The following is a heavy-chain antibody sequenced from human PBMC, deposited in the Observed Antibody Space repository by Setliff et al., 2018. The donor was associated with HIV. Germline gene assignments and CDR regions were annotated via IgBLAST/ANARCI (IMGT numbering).Heavy chain of an antibody. J-gene: IGHJ5*02. CDR3: AGWSCGRATCYDSPYNWFKP. D-gene: IGHD2-2*01. CDR2: VSPYNGHT. CDR1: GYTFTNFG. Sequence: VASVKVSCKASGYTFTNFGVGWVRQAPGQGLEWMGWVSPYNGHTKYAQRFQGRVTMSTDTSTSTIYMELTSLRSDDTAVYYCAGWSCGRATCYDSPYNWFKPWGQGTLVTVSS. V-gene: IGHV1-18*01.